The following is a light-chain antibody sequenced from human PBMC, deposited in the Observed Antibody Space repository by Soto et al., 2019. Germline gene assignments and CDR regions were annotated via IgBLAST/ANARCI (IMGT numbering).Light chain of an antibody. V-gene: IGKV1-5*01. CDR2: DVS. J-gene: IGKJ1*01. CDR3: QHYKMYSPWT. CDR1: QSITTW. Sequence: IQMTQSPSTVSASVGDSVTITCRASQSITTWLAWYQQRPGKAPKLLIYDVSSLQSGVPSRFSGSGSGTEFTLTISSMQPDDFATYYCQHYKMYSPWTCGQGTKVEIK.